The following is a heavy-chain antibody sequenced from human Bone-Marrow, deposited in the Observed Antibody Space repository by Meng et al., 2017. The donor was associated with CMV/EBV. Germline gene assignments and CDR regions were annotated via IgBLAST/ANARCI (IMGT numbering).Heavy chain of an antibody. J-gene: IGHJ3*02. CDR2: IIPIFGTA. Sequence: SVKVSCKASGGTFSSYAISWVRQAPGQGLEWMGGIIPIFGTANYAQKFQGRVTITTDESTSTAYMELSSLRSEDTAVYYCARVGFHSSSLLSGAFYIWGQRTMVTVSS. CDR3: ARVGFHSSSLLSGAFYI. CDR1: GGTFSSYA. D-gene: IGHD6-6*01. V-gene: IGHV1-69*05.